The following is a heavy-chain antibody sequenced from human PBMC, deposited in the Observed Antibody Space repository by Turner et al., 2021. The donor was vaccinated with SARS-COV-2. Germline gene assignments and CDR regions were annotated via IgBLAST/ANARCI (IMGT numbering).Heavy chain of an antibody. J-gene: IGHJ4*02. V-gene: IGHV4-39*01. CDR3: ARRGRTSRFSFDY. CDR1: GGSVRGSDPY. Sequence: QLQLPESGSWMVKPSETLSLTRAVSGGSVRGSDPYWDWLQQPPGKGLDWIGSIHYIGTTYYNPSLKGRVTISVDTYKNQLSLNVTAVTAADTAVYFCARRGRTSRFSFDYWGQGSLVTVSS. CDR2: IHYIGTT. D-gene: IGHD1-26*01.